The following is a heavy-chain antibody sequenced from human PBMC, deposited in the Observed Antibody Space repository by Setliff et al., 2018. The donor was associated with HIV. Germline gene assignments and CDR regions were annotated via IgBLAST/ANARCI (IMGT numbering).Heavy chain of an antibody. CDR3: ARVFPPIRGAPFGTPPGAFDI. D-gene: IGHD2-15*01. CDR2: IGPIYTSGST. J-gene: IGHJ3*02. Sequence: ASETLSLTCTVSGGSISSYYWTWIRQPAGKGLEWIGRIGPIYTSGSTKYNPSLESRVTMSVDTSKSQFSLKLNSVAAADTAVYYCARVFPPIRGAPFGTPPGAFDIWGQGTMVTVSS. V-gene: IGHV4-4*07. CDR1: GGSISSYY.